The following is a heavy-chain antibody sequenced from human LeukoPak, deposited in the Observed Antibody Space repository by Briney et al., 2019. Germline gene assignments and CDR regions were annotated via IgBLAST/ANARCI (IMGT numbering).Heavy chain of an antibody. J-gene: IGHJ4*02. V-gene: IGHV4-39*01. CDR3: ARRPYTSGWYYYFDY. CDR2: IYYSGST. Sequence: SETLSLTCTVSGGSISSSSYYWGWIRQPPGEVLDWIGCIYYSGSTYYNPSLKSRVTISVDTSKNQFSLRLSSVTAADTAVYYCARRPYTSGWYYYFDYWGQGTLVTVSS. D-gene: IGHD6-19*01. CDR1: GGSISSSSYY.